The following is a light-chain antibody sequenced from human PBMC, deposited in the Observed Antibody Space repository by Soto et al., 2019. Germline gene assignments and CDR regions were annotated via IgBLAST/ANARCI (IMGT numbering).Light chain of an antibody. CDR3: SSYRDSRTRV. V-gene: IGLV2-14*01. J-gene: IGLJ1*01. CDR1: SSDVGHYNF. Sequence: QSALTQPASVSGSPGQSITISCTGTSSDVGHYNFVSWYQQHPGKAPKLLLYEVTNRPSGVSVRFSGSKSGNTASLTISGLQTEDEADYYCSSYRDSRTRVFGTGTKATVL. CDR2: EVT.